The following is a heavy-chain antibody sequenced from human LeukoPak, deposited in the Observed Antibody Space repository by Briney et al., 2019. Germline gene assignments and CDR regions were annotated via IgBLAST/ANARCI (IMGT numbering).Heavy chain of an antibody. CDR1: GFTFSSYG. Sequence: GGSLRLSCAASGFTFSSYGMHWVRQAPGKGLEWVAVIWYDGSNKYYADSVKDRFTISRDNSKNTLYLQMNSLRAEDTAVYYCAKDHTGYSYGYGHRGYGGQGTLVTVSS. V-gene: IGHV3-33*06. CDR2: IWYDGSNK. J-gene: IGHJ4*02. CDR3: AKDHTGYSYGYGHRGY. D-gene: IGHD5-18*01.